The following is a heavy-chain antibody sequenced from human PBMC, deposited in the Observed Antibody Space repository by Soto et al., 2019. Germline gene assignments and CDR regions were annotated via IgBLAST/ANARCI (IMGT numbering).Heavy chain of an antibody. Sequence: EASVKVSCKALGNTFTYRYLHWVRQAPGQALEWMGWITPFSGDVHYAQKFQERVAITRDRSINTAYMQMSSLRSEDTAMYFCAGGGAGSGPFTWELPDHWGQGTLVTVSS. D-gene: IGHD1-26*01. J-gene: IGHJ4*02. CDR1: GNTFTYRY. CDR2: ITPFSGDV. V-gene: IGHV1-45*02. CDR3: AGGGAGSGPFTWELPDH.